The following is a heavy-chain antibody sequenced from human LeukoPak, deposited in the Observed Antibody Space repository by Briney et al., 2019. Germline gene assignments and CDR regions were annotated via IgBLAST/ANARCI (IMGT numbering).Heavy chain of an antibody. CDR3: TTDHTQDEWEPEAIDY. Sequence: GGSLRLSCAASGFTFSNAWMSWVRQAPGKGLEWVGRIKSKTDGGTTDYAAPVKGRFTISRDDSKNTLYLQMNSLKTEDTAVYYCTTDHTQDEWEPEAIDYWGQGTLVTVSS. V-gene: IGHV3-15*01. J-gene: IGHJ4*02. D-gene: IGHD1-26*01. CDR1: GFTFSNAW. CDR2: IKSKTDGGTT.